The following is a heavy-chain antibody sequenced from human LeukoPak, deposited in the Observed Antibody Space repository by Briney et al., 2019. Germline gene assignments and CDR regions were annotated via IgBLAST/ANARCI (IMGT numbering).Heavy chain of an antibody. J-gene: IGHJ3*02. CDR2: INPDGSRR. Sequence: GGPRRLSWAASGFTFSDYWMAWVRQAPGRGLKWVANINPDGSRRPLGDSVRGRFTISRDNAQNSVFLQMNSLRVEDTALYYCATSRVEAAFDIWGQGTMVTVPS. D-gene: IGHD2/OR15-2a*01. CDR3: ATSRVEAAFDI. V-gene: IGHV3-7*01. CDR1: GFTFSDYW.